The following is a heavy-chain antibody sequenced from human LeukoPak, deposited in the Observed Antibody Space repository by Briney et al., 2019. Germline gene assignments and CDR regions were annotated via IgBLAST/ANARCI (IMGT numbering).Heavy chain of an antibody. V-gene: IGHV3-66*01. CDR1: GLTVSSNY. J-gene: IGHJ4*02. D-gene: IGHD6-19*01. CDR2: IYSGGST. CDR3: ARDRGSSSGWLDY. Sequence: GGSLRLSCAASGLTVSSNYMSWVRQAPGKGLEWVSVIYSGGSTYYADSVKGRFTISRDNSKNTLYLQMNSLRAEDTAVYYCARDRGSSSGWLDYWGQGTLVTVSS.